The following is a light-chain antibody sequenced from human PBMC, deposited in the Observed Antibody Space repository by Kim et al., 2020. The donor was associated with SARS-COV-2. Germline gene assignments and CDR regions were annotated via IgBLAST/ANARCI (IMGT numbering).Light chain of an antibody. Sequence: VALGQTVRITCQGDSLRSYYATWYQQKQGKAPILVIYGKSNRPSGIPDRFAGSSSGNTASLTITGTQAGDEADYYCNSRDSNDNVVFGGGTQLTVL. CDR3: NSRDSNDNVV. J-gene: IGLJ2*01. CDR1: SLRSYY. V-gene: IGLV3-19*01. CDR2: GKS.